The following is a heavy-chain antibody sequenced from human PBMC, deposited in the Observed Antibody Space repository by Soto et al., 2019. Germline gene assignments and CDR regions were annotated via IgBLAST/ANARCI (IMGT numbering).Heavy chain of an antibody. CDR1: GFTFSGSA. D-gene: IGHD2-15*01. CDR3: TRGYCSGGSCYFDY. V-gene: IGHV3-73*02. CDR2: IRSKANSYAT. J-gene: IGHJ4*02. Sequence: EVQLVESGGGLVQPGGSLKLSCAASGFTFSGSAMHWVRQASGKGLEWVGRIRSKANSYATAYAASVKGRFTISRDDSKNTAYLQMNSLKTEDTAVYYCTRGYCSGGSCYFDYWGQGTLVTVSS.